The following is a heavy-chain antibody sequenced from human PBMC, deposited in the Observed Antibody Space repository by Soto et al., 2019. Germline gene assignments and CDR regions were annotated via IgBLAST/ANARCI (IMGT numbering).Heavy chain of an antibody. Sequence: QVQLVQSGAEVKKPGASVKVSCKASGYTFTSYGITWVRQAPGQGLAWMGWLTAYNGNTNYAQNLQGRVTMTTDTSTNTAYMELRSLRSDDTAVYYCAGRRYGSGARDLDYWGQGTLVTVSS. CDR3: AGRRYGSGARDLDY. J-gene: IGHJ4*02. CDR1: GYTFTSYG. D-gene: IGHD3-10*01. V-gene: IGHV1-18*01. CDR2: LTAYNGNT.